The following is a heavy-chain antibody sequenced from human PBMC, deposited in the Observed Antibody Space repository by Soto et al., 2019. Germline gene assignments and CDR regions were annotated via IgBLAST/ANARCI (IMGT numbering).Heavy chain of an antibody. CDR3: ARAWGYAFDF. V-gene: IGHV4-59*01. CDR2: IYYSGST. Sequence: QVQLQESGPGLVKPSETLSLTCTVSGGSISNYYWSWIRQPPGKGLEWIGYIYYSGSTNYNPSLKNLVTISVDTSKNQVSLKLSSVTAADTAVYYCARAWGYAFDFWGQGTMVTVSS. D-gene: IGHD7-27*01. CDR1: GGSISNYY. J-gene: IGHJ3*01.